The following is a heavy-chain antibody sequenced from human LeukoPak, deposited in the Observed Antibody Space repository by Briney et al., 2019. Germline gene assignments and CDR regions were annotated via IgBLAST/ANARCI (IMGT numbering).Heavy chain of an antibody. V-gene: IGHV4-39*07. D-gene: IGHD6-25*01. Sequence: SETLSLTCTVSGGSISSSSYYWGWIRQPPGKGLEWIVSIYYSGGTYYNPSLKSRVTISVDTFKNQFSLKLSSVTAADTAVYYCARARGSGQRPVDYWGQGTLVTVSS. CDR3: ARARGSGQRPVDY. CDR2: IYYSGGT. J-gene: IGHJ4*02. CDR1: GGSISSSSYY.